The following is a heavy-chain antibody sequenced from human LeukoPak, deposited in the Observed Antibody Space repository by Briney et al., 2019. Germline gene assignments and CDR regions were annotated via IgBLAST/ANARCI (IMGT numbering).Heavy chain of an antibody. CDR1: GGSISSSNW. CDR3: ARERAEQWLAPSRNAFDI. Sequence: PSETLSLTCAVSGGSISSSNWWSWVRQPPGKGLEWIGEIYHSGSTNYNPSLKSRVTISVDKSKNQFSLKLSSVTAADTAVYYCARERAEQWLAPSRNAFDIWGQGTMVTVSS. J-gene: IGHJ3*02. D-gene: IGHD6-19*01. CDR2: IYHSGST. V-gene: IGHV4-4*02.